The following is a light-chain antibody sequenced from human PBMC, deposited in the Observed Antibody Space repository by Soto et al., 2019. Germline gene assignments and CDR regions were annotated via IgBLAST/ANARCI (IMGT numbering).Light chain of an antibody. V-gene: IGKV3-15*01. J-gene: IGKJ1*01. CDR3: QQYNDWLWT. CDR1: QSVTYN. CDR2: GAS. Sequence: ETMLTQSPATLSASPGERVTLSCRATQSVTYNLAWYQQKPGQAPRLLIYGASTRATGIPARFSGRGSGTEFTLTITSLQSEDSAVYYCQQYNDWLWTFGQGTKVDIK.